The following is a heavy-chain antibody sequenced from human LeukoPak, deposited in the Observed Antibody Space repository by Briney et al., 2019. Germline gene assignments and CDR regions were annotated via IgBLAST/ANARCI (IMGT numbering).Heavy chain of an antibody. J-gene: IGHJ4*02. Sequence: PGGSLRLSCAASGFTFSSYAMSWVRQAPGKGLEWVSVIYSGGSTYYADSVKGRFTISRDNSKNTLYLQMDSLRAEDTAVYYCARDSHSSGLFDYWGQGTLVTVSS. CDR2: IYSGGST. CDR3: ARDSHSSGLFDY. V-gene: IGHV3-53*01. CDR1: GFTFSSYA. D-gene: IGHD6-19*01.